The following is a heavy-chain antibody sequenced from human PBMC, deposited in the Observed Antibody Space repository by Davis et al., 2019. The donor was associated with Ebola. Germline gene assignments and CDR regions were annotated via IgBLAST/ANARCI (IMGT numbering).Heavy chain of an antibody. Sequence: PGGSLRLSCAASGFTFSDYYMSWIRQAPGKGLEWVSYISSSSSYIYYADSVKGRFTISRDNAKNSLYLQMNSLRAEDTAVYYCARDVGRWFYGMDVWGQGTTVTVSS. D-gene: IGHD4-23*01. CDR3: ARDVGRWFYGMDV. J-gene: IGHJ6*02. V-gene: IGHV3-11*06. CDR1: GFTFSDYY. CDR2: ISSSSSYI.